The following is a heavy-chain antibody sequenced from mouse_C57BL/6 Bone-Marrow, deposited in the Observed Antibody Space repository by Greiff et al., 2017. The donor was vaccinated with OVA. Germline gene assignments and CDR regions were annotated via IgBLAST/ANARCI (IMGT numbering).Heavy chain of an antibody. D-gene: IGHD2-2*01. Sequence: EVKLMESGGDLVKPGGSLKLSCAASGFTFSSYGMSWVRQTPDKRLECVATISSGGSYTYYPDSVKGRFTISRDNAKNTLYLQMSSLKSEDTAMYYCARHERSGYPFAYWGQGTLVTVSA. CDR3: ARHERSGYPFAY. J-gene: IGHJ3*01. V-gene: IGHV5-6*01. CDR2: ISSGGSYT. CDR1: GFTFSSYG.